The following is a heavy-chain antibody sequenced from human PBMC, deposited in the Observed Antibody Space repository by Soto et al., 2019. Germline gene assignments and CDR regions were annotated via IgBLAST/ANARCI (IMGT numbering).Heavy chain of an antibody. D-gene: IGHD3-10*01. Sequence: QVPLVQSGAEVKKPGSSVKVSCKASGGTFSNYTIDWVRQAPGQGLEWMGGSIPILGSTDYAQKFQGRVTITADDSTSTAYMELSSLRSEDTAVYYCARVEEYYGSGRYYLFGVGMDVWGQGTTVTVSS. CDR1: GGTFSNYT. CDR2: SIPILGST. CDR3: ARVEEYYGSGRYYLFGVGMDV. V-gene: IGHV1-69*01. J-gene: IGHJ6*02.